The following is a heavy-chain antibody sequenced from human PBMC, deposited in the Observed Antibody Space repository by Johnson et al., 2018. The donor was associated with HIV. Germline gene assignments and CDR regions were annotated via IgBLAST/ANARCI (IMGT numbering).Heavy chain of an antibody. V-gene: IGHV3-9*01. CDR1: GFTFDDHG. J-gene: IGHJ3*02. Sequence: VQLVESGGGVVLPGGSLRLSCAASGFTFDDHGMSWVRQAPGKGLAWVSGISWNSGSIGYADSVKGRFTISRDNAKDSLYLQMNSLRAEETALYYWAKEGSHIVFDIWGQGPMVTVSS. CDR2: ISWNSGSI. D-gene: IGHD5-12*01. CDR3: AKEGSHIVFDI.